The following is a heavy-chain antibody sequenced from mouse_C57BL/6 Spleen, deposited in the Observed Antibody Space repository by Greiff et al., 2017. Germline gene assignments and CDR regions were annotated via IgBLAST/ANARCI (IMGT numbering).Heavy chain of an antibody. CDR1: GYAFSSYW. CDR2: IYPGDGDT. D-gene: IGHD2-4*01. CDR3: AIDYDGAMDY. Sequence: QVQLKESGAELVKPGASVKISCKASGYAFSSYWMNWVKQRPGKGLEWIGQIYPGDGDTNYNGKFKGKATLTADKSSSTAYMQLSSLTSEDSAVYFCAIDYDGAMDYWGQGTSVTVSS. V-gene: IGHV1-80*01. J-gene: IGHJ4*01.